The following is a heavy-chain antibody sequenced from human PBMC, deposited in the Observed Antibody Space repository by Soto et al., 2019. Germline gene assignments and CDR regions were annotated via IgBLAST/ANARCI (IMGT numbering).Heavy chain of an antibody. CDR2: IYYSGST. CDR1: GGSISSGGYY. J-gene: IGHJ5*02. D-gene: IGHD3-16*01. Sequence: SETLSLTCTVSGGSISSGGYYWSWIRQHPGKGLEWIGYIYYSGSTYYNPSLKSRVHISVDTSKNQFSLKVSSWTAADTAVYYCARDKLTAENWFDPWGQGTLVTVSS. V-gene: IGHV4-31*03. CDR3: ARDKLTAENWFDP.